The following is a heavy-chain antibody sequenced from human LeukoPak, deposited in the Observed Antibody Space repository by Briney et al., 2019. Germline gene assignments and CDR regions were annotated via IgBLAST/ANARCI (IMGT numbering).Heavy chain of an antibody. CDR2: ISSSSSTI. CDR3: ASGRTIFYYYMDV. J-gene: IGHJ6*03. V-gene: IGHV3-48*04. Sequence: GGSLRLSCAASGFTFSSYSMNWVRQAPGKGLEWVSYISSSSSTIYYADSVKGRFTISRDNAKNSLYLQMNSLRAEDTAVYYCASGRTIFYYYMDVWGKGTTVTISS. CDR1: GFTFSSYS. D-gene: IGHD3-3*02.